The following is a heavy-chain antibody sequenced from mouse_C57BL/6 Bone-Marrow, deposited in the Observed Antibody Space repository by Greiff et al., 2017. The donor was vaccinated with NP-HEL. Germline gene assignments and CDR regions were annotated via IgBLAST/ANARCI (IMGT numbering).Heavy chain of an antibody. CDR3: ARVGYGSLYWHFDV. D-gene: IGHD1-1*01. J-gene: IGHJ1*03. V-gene: IGHV1-55*01. CDR2: IYPGSGST. CDR1: GYTFTSYW. Sequence: QVQLQQPGAELVKPGASVKMSCKASGYTFTSYWITWVKQRPGQGLEWIGDIYPGSGSTNYNEKFKSKATLTVDTSSSTAYMQLSSLTSEDSAVYYCARVGYGSLYWHFDVWGTGTTVTVSS.